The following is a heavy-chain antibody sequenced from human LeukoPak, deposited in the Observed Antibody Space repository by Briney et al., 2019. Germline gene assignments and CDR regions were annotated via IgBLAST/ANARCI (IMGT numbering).Heavy chain of an antibody. CDR2: INPNSGGT. Sequence: ASVKVSCKASGGTFSSYAISWVRQAPGQGLEWMGWINPNSGGTNYAQKFQGRVTMTRDTSISTAYMELSRLRSDDTAVYYCARIKGMYYFDYWGQGTLVTVSS. CDR1: GGTFSSYA. CDR3: ARIKGMYYFDY. V-gene: IGHV1-2*02. J-gene: IGHJ4*02.